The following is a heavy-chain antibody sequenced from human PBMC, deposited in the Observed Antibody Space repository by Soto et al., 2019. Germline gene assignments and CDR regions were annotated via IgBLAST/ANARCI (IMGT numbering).Heavy chain of an antibody. Sequence: PSETLSLTCTFSGCFISRGDYYRSWIRQPPGKGLEWIGYIYYTGSTYYHPSLKSRVTMSVDTSKNQFSLKLSSVTAADTAVYYCARVPAGGNSDYFDYWGQG. CDR1: GCFISRGDYY. CDR3: ARVPAGGNSDYFDY. CDR2: IYYTGST. D-gene: IGHD2-21*02. J-gene: IGHJ4*02. V-gene: IGHV4-30-4*01.